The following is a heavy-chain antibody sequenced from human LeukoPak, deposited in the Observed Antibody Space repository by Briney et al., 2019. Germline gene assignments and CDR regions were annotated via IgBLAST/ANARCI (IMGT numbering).Heavy chain of an antibody. Sequence: PSETLSLTCTVSDDSISDDYWIWIRQPPGKGLEWIGYIYYSGRTTYNPSLKSRVTISIDTSKSQFSLTLTSVTAADTAVYYCARVAYGSSWFDPWGQGTLVIVSS. CDR1: DDSISDDY. CDR3: ARVAYGSSWFDP. J-gene: IGHJ5*02. V-gene: IGHV4-59*01. CDR2: IYYSGRT. D-gene: IGHD2-2*01.